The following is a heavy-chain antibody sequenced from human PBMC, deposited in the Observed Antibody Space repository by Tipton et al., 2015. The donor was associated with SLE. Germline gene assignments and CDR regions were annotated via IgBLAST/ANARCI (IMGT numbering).Heavy chain of an antibody. CDR1: GFTFDDYA. CDR2: ISWNSGSI. J-gene: IGHJ3*02. D-gene: IGHD6-19*01. V-gene: IGHV3-9*01. CDR3: ARDRGSSGWGIDAFDI. Sequence: RSLRLSCAASGFTFDDYAMHWVRQAPGKGLEWVSGISWNSGSIGYADSVKGRFTISRDNAKNSLHLQMNSLRAEDTAVYYCARDRGSSGWGIDAFDIWGQGTMVTVSS.